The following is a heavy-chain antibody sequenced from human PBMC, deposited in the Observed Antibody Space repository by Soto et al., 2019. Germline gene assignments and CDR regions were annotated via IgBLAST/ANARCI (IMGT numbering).Heavy chain of an antibody. J-gene: IGHJ4*02. CDR2: INWEGYRT. D-gene: IGHD5-18*01. CDR1: GFTFDDYG. CDR3: ARGLSTYSSPLGFDY. V-gene: IGHV3-20*04. Sequence: EVQLVESGGGMVRPAGSLRLSCAASGFTFDDYGMNWVRQAPGKGLEWVSGINWEGYRTGYADSVKGRFTISRDNAKNSLYLQMNSLRAEDTAFYYCARGLSTYSSPLGFDYWGQGALVTVSS.